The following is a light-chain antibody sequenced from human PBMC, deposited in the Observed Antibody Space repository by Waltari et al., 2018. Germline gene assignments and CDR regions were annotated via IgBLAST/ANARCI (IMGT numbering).Light chain of an antibody. CDR2: GAS. V-gene: IGKV3-20*01. CDR1: QSVSRF. J-gene: IGKJ1*01. CDR3: QKYDRLPAT. Sequence: EIVLTQSPGTLSLSPGERGTLSCRASQSVSRFLAWYQQRPGQAPRLLIYGASTRATGIPDRFSGSGFGTDFSLTISRLEPEDFAVYYCQKYDRLPATFGQGTKVEIK.